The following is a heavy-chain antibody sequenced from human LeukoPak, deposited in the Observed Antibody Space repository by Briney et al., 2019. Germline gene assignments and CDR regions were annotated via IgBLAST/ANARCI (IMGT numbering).Heavy chain of an antibody. D-gene: IGHD3-10*01. V-gene: IGHV3-11*01. J-gene: IGHJ4*02. CDR3: AKRGPIYSSTPGNYFDY. CDR1: GFTFSDYY. Sequence: GGSLRLSCAASGFTFSDYYMSWIRQAPGKGLEWVSYISSSGSTIYYADSVKGRFTISRDNAKNSLYLQMNSLRDEDTATYYCAKRGPIYSSTPGNYFDYWGQGTLVTVSS. CDR2: ISSSGSTI.